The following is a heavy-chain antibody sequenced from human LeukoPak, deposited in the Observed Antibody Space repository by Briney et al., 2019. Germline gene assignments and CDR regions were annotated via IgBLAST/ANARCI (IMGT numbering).Heavy chain of an antibody. Sequence: PSETLSLTCTVSGGSISSYYWSWIRQPPGKGLEWIGYIYYSGSTNYNPSLKSRVTISVDTSKNQFSLKLSSVTAADTAVYYCARFSPGYGMDVWGQGTTVTVSS. CDR2: IYYSGST. CDR1: GGSISSYY. D-gene: IGHD3-10*01. J-gene: IGHJ6*02. V-gene: IGHV4-59*01. CDR3: ARFSPGYGMDV.